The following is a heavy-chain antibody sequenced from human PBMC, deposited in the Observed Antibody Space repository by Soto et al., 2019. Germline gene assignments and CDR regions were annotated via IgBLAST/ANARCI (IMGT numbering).Heavy chain of an antibody. Sequence: EVQLVESGGGLVQPGRSLRLSCAASGFTFDDYAMHWVRQAPGKDLEWVSGISSSSGSVGYADSVKGRFTISRDNAKHSLYLQMTSLKAEDTALYYCAKDALTAVGFHFDFWGQGTLVTVSS. V-gene: IGHV3-9*01. J-gene: IGHJ4*02. CDR1: GFTFDDYA. CDR2: ISSSSGSV. CDR3: AKDALTAVGFHFDF. D-gene: IGHD4-17*01.